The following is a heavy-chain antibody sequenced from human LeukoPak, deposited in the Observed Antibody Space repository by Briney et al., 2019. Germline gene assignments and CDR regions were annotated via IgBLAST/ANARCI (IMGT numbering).Heavy chain of an antibody. Sequence: GSSVKASCKASGGTFSSYAISWVRQAPGQGLEWMGWISAYNGNTNYAQKLQGRVTMTTDTSTSTAYMELRSLRSDDTAVYYCARDLRYCSSTSCYTRPSYWGQGTLVTVSS. J-gene: IGHJ4*02. D-gene: IGHD2-2*02. CDR2: ISAYNGNT. CDR3: ARDLRYCSSTSCYTRPSY. V-gene: IGHV1-18*01. CDR1: GGTFSSYA.